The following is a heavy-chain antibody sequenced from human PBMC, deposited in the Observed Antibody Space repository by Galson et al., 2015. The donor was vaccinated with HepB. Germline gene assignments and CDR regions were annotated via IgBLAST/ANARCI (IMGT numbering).Heavy chain of an antibody. CDR1: GYTFTSYG. CDR2: ISAYNGNT. CDR3: ARDLMGFGELLSDV. V-gene: IGHV1-18*04. J-gene: IGHJ6*02. Sequence: SVKVSCKASGYTFTSYGISWVRQAPGQGLEWMGWISAYNGNTNYAQKLQGRVTMTTDKSTSTAYMELSSLRSEDTAVYYCARDLMGFGELLSDVWGQGTTVTVSS. D-gene: IGHD3-10*01.